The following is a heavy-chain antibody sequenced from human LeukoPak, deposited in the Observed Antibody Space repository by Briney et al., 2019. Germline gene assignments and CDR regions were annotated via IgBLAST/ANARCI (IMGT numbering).Heavy chain of an antibody. D-gene: IGHD6-13*01. V-gene: IGHV3-23*01. CDR2: ISGSGGST. J-gene: IGHJ4*02. CDR1: GFTFSSYA. CDR3: ARPIIGIAAAGTGDY. Sequence: GGSLRLSCAASGFTFSSYAMSWVRQAPGKGLEWVSAISGSGGSTYYADSVKGRFTISRDNSKNTLYLQMNSLRAEDTAVYYCARPIIGIAAAGTGDYWGQGTLVTVSS.